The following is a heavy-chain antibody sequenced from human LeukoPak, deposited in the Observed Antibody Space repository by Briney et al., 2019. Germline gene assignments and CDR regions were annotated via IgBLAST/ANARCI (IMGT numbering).Heavy chain of an antibody. CDR2: IYDSGST. CDR3: ARHYGP. D-gene: IGHD3-10*01. V-gene: IGHV4-39*01. J-gene: IGHJ5*02. Sequence: SXRXSXYYXGWIRQPPGKGLEWIGSIYDSGSTYYNPSLKSRVTISVDTPKNQFSLKLNSVTAADTAVYYCARHYGPWGQGTLVTVSS. CDR1: SXRXSXYY.